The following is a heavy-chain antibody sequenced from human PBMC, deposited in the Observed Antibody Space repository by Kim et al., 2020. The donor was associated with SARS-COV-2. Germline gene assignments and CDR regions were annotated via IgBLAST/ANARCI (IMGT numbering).Heavy chain of an antibody. D-gene: IGHD3-3*01. V-gene: IGHV4-39*01. J-gene: IGHJ4*02. Sequence: KSRVTISVDTSKNQFSLKLSSVTAADTAVYYCARRGSYDFWSGYYYYFDYWGQGTLVTVSS. CDR3: ARRGSYDFWSGYYYYFDY.